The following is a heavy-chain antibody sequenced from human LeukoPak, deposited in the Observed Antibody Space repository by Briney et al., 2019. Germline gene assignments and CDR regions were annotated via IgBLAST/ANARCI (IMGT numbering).Heavy chain of an antibody. CDR1: GLSVSDNY. Sequence: GGSLRLSCAASGLSVSDNYMTWVRQAPGKGLDWVSIIYPNGRTYYADSVKGRFTISRDNSKNTLNLRMNSLRVEDTAVYYCARAWTGDYWGQGTLVTVFS. J-gene: IGHJ4*02. V-gene: IGHV3-53*01. D-gene: IGHD3/OR15-3a*01. CDR2: IYPNGRT. CDR3: ARAWTGDY.